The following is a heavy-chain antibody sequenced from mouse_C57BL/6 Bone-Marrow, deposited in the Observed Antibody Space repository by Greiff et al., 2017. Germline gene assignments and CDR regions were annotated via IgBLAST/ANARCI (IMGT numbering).Heavy chain of an antibody. J-gene: IGHJ1*03. CDR3: ARGDYGSSLDV. V-gene: IGHV5-4*03. CDR1: GFTFSSYA. D-gene: IGHD1-1*01. Sequence: EVKLVESGGGLVKPGGSLKLSCAASGFTFSSYAMSWVRQTPEKRLEWVATISDGGSYTYYPDNVKGLFTISRDNAKNNLYLQMSHLKSEDTAMYYCARGDYGSSLDVWGTGTTVTVSS. CDR2: ISDGGSYT.